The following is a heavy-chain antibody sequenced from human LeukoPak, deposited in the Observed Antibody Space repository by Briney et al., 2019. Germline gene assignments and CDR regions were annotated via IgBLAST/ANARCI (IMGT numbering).Heavy chain of an antibody. D-gene: IGHD6-19*01. J-gene: IGHJ5*02. Sequence: GGSLRHSCVASGFAFSRSWMSWFRQAPGKGLEWVANINQDGSEAHFSDSVKGRFNLSRDNAKNSRYLQMSSVTVEDSDVYYCATESGWYEGNWFDPWGQGTLVTVSS. V-gene: IGHV3-7*01. CDR2: INQDGSEA. CDR1: GFAFSRSW. CDR3: ATESGWYEGNWFDP.